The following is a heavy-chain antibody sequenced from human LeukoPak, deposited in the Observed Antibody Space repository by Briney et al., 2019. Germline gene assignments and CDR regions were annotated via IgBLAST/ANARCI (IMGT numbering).Heavy chain of an antibody. CDR3: ARDRLASSWYPYYYYMDV. CDR1: GYTFTGYY. D-gene: IGHD6-13*01. CDR2: INPNSGGT. Sequence: GASVKVSCKASGYTFTGYYMHWVRQAPGQGLEWMGWINPNSGGTNYAQKFQGRVTMTRDTSISTAYMELSRLRSDDTAVYYCARDRLASSWYPYYYYMDVWGKGTTVTVSS. J-gene: IGHJ6*03. V-gene: IGHV1-2*02.